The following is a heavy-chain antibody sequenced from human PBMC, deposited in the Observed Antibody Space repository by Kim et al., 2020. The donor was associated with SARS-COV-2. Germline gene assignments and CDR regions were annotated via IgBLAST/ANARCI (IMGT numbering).Heavy chain of an antibody. CDR1: GGSISSYY. J-gene: IGHJ5*02. CDR3: ARWSIAARQGWFDP. D-gene: IGHD6-6*01. V-gene: IGHV4-59*13. CDR2: IYYSGST. Sequence: SETLSLTCTVSGGSISSYYWSWIRQPPGKGLEWIGYIYYSGSTNYNPSLKSRVTISVDTSKNQFSLKLSSVTAADTAVYYCARWSIAARQGWFDPWGQGTLVTVSS.